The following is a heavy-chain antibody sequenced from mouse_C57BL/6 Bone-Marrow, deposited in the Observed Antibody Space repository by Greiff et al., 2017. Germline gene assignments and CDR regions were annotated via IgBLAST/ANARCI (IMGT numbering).Heavy chain of an antibody. CDR3: ARDGGYGNSWYVDV. J-gene: IGHJ1*03. CDR2: INYDGSST. Sequence: VQLKESEGGLVQPGSSMKLSCTASGFTFSDYYMAWVRQVPEKGLEWVANINYDGSSTYYLDSLKSRFIISRDNAKNVLYLQMSSLKSEDTATYYCARDGGYGNSWYVDVWGTGTTVTVSS. V-gene: IGHV5-16*01. CDR1: GFTFSDYY. D-gene: IGHD2-10*02.